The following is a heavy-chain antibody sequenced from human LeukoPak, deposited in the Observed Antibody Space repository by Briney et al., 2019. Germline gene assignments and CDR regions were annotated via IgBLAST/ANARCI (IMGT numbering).Heavy chain of an antibody. D-gene: IGHD2-2*02. Sequence: ASVKVSCKASGYTFTSYAMNWVRQAPGQGLEWMGWINTNTGNPTYAQGFTGRFVFSLDTSVSTAYLQISSLKAEDTAVYYCATGPIYTIPKENDYWGQGTLVTVSS. CDR2: INTNTGNP. V-gene: IGHV7-4-1*02. CDR3: ATGPIYTIPKENDY. J-gene: IGHJ4*02. CDR1: GYTFTSYA.